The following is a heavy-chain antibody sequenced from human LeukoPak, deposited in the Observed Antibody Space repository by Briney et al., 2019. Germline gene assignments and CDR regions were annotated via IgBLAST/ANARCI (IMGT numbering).Heavy chain of an antibody. CDR2: IYYSGST. Sequence: SETLSLTCTVSGGSISSSSYYWGWIRQPPGKGLEWIGNIYYSGSTYYSPSLKSRVTISVDTSKNQFSLRLSSVTAADTAVYYCARDSALAQAVDYWGQGTLVTVSS. D-gene: IGHD6-19*01. CDR1: GGSISSSSYY. J-gene: IGHJ4*02. V-gene: IGHV4-39*07. CDR3: ARDSALAQAVDY.